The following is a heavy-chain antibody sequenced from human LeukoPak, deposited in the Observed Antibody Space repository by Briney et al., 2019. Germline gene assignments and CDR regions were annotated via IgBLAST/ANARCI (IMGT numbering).Heavy chain of an antibody. D-gene: IGHD3-22*01. J-gene: IGHJ4*02. CDR1: GFIFSSSG. CDR2: IAYDGGRT. Sequence: GSLRLSCAASGFIFSSSGKHWVRQAPGKGLEWVAFIAYDGGRTYYADSVKGRFTISGDNPTNTLYLQMNNLRVEDTAVYYCAKDVGDSSGRGPGYWGQGTLVTVSS. CDR3: AKDVGDSSGRGPGY. V-gene: IGHV3-30*02.